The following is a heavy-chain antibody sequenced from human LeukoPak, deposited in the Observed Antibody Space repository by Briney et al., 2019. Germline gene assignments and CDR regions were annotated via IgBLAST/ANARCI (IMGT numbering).Heavy chain of an antibody. Sequence: PGRSLRLSCAASGFTFSSYAMQWVRQAPGKGLEWVAVISYDGSNKYYADSVKGRFTISRDNSKNTLYLQMNSLRAEDTAVYCCARLSNVGGTIDYWGQGTLVTVSS. J-gene: IGHJ4*02. CDR2: ISYDGSNK. CDR1: GFTFSSYA. V-gene: IGHV3-30*04. D-gene: IGHD4-11*01. CDR3: ARLSNVGGTIDY.